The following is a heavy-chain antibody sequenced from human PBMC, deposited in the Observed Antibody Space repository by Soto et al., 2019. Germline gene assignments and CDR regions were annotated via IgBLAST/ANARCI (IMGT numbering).Heavy chain of an antibody. Sequence: GGSLRLSCAASGFTFRSYSMNWVRQAPGKGLEWVSSISSSSSYIYYADSVKGRFTISRDNAKNPLYLQMNSLRAEDTAVYYCARDQPGYSYGYGLGYWGQGTLVTVS. CDR1: GFTFRSYS. CDR3: ARDQPGYSYGYGLGY. D-gene: IGHD5-18*01. CDR2: ISSSSSYI. V-gene: IGHV3-21*01. J-gene: IGHJ4*02.